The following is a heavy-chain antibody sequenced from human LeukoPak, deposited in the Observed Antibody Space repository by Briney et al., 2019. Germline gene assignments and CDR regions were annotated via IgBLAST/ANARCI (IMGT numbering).Heavy chain of an antibody. D-gene: IGHD3-22*01. CDR1: GFTFGDYA. Sequence: GGSLRLSCTASGFTFGDYAMSWFRQAPGKGLEWVGFISSEAYGGSTQYAASVTGRFTISRDDSKSNAHLQMNSLKTEDTAVYYCTRVVPRYYYDSSGYSYSDFWGQGTLVTVSS. V-gene: IGHV3-49*03. CDR2: ISSEAYGGST. CDR3: TRVVPRYYYDSSGYSYSDF. J-gene: IGHJ4*02.